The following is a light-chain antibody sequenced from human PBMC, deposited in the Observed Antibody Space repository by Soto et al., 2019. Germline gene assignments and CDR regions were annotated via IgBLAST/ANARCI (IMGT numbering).Light chain of an antibody. V-gene: IGLV3-27*01. J-gene: IGLJ3*02. Sequence: SYELTQPSSVSVSPGQTARITCSGDVLAKKYARWFQQKPGQAPVLVIYKDSERPSGIPERFSGSSSGTTVTLTISGAQVEDEAEYYCYSAADNNLGVFGGGTKVTVL. CDR3: YSAADNNLGV. CDR2: KDS. CDR1: VLAKKY.